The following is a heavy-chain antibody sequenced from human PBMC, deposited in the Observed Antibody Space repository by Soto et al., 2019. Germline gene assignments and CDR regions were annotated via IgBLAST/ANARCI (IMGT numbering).Heavy chain of an antibody. V-gene: IGHV1-18*04. CDR3: AREAGSGSYYPEDY. D-gene: IGHD1-26*01. CDR1: GYTFPNYG. J-gene: IGHJ4*02. Sequence: QVQLVQSGTEVKTPGTSVKVSCKASGYTFPNYGFSWVRQAPGQGLEWMGWISAYNGDTDYAQKFQGRLIMTRDTSTSTVYMELRSLTSDDTAVYYCAREAGSGSYYPEDYCGQGTLITVSS. CDR2: ISAYNGDT.